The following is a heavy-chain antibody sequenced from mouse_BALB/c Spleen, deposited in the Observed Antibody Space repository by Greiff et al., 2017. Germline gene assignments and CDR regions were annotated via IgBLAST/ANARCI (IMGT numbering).Heavy chain of an antibody. CDR1: GFTFSSFG. D-gene: IGHD6-1*01. Sequence: EVQRVESGGGLVQPGGSRKLSCAASGFTFSSFGMHWVRQAPEKGLEWVAYISSGSSTIYYADTVKGRFTISRDNPKNTLFLQMTSLRSEDTAMYYCAREGAYYAMDYWGQGTSVTVSS. CDR3: AREGAYYAMDY. J-gene: IGHJ4*01. V-gene: IGHV5-17*02. CDR2: ISSGSSTI.